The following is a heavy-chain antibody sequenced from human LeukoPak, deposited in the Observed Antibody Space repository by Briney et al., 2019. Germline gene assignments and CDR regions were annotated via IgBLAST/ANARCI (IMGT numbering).Heavy chain of an antibody. Sequence: SETLSLTCTVSGVSISSCYWSWIRQPPGKGLEWIGYIYYSGSTNYNPSLKSRVTISVDTSKNQFSLKLSSVTAADTAVYYCARGGPHYDFWSGYWSGLFDYWGQGTLVTVSS. J-gene: IGHJ4*02. D-gene: IGHD3-3*01. CDR2: IYYSGST. CDR3: ARGGPHYDFWSGYWSGLFDY. V-gene: IGHV4-59*01. CDR1: GVSISSCY.